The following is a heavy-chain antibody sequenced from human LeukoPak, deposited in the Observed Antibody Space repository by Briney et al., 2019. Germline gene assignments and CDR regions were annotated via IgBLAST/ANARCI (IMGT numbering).Heavy chain of an antibody. CDR3: AKDMVGSAMTGIDY. CDR1: GFTFDDYA. J-gene: IGHJ4*02. D-gene: IGHD1-1*01. CDR2: ISWNSGSI. V-gene: IGHV3-9*01. Sequence: PGRSLRLSCAASGFTFDDYAMHWVRQAPGKGLEWVSGISWNSGSIGYADSVRGRFTISRDNAKNSLYLQMNSLRVDDTAVYYCAKDMVGSAMTGIDYWGQGTLVTVSS.